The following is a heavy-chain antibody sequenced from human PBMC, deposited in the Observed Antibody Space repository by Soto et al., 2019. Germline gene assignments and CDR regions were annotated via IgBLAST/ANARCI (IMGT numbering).Heavy chain of an antibody. D-gene: IGHD4-17*01. CDR1: GYSISSSNW. CDR3: ARNGEYGVTTGCFEY. V-gene: IGHV4-28*01. J-gene: IGHJ4*02. CDR2: IYYSGST. Sequence: SETLSLTCAVSGYSISSSNWWGWIRQPPGKGLEWIGYIYYSGSTYYNPSLKSRVTMSVDTSKNQFSLKLSSVTAVDTAVYYCARNGEYGVTTGCFEYWGQGTLVTVS.